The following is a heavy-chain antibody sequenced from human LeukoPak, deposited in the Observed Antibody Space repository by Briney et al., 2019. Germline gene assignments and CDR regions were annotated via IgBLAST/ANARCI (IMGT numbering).Heavy chain of an antibody. CDR1: GRSIRIFY. CDR2: IFTIGRT. D-gene: IGHD6-19*01. J-gene: IGHJ6*03. CDR3: ARDRYSSVWSETKGGNYYYMDV. V-gene: IGHV4-4*07. Sequence: PSQTLSLTRTVSGRSIRIFYWSWLRQPAGKGLEWIGRIFTIGRTNFNRSLRSRVTMSVDKSKDHLSLKLGSGTAAGTAVYYCARDRYSSVWSETKGGNYYYMDVWGKGTTVTISS.